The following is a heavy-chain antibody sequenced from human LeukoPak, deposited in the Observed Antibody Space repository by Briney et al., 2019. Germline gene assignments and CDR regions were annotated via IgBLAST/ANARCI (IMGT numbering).Heavy chain of an antibody. Sequence: SVKVSCKDSGGTFISYAICWVRQAPGQGLEWMGGIIPIFRTANYAQRFQGRVTITADKSTRTAYMELSSLRSEDTAVYYCAANEWELLQYEYAFDIWGQGTMVTVSS. J-gene: IGHJ3*02. D-gene: IGHD1-26*01. V-gene: IGHV1-69*06. CDR2: IIPIFRTA. CDR3: AANEWELLQYEYAFDI. CDR1: GGTFISYA.